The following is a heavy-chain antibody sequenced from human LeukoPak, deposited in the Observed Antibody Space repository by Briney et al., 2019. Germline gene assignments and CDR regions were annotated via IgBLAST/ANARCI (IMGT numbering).Heavy chain of an antibody. D-gene: IGHD7-27*01. V-gene: IGHV4-4*07. CDR2: IYTTGTA. CDR1: GDFISGSY. J-gene: IGHJ4*02. CDR3: ATVGGEGGFLHY. Sequence: SETLSLTCSVSGDFISGSYWSWIRQPAGEGLEWIGRIYTTGTANYNPSLTSRVTMSVDTSRKQLSLKLNSVTAADTAVYYCATVGGEGGFLHYWGQGILVAVSS.